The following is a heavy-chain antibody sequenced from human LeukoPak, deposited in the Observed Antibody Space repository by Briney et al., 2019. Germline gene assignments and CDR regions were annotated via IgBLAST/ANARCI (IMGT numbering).Heavy chain of an antibody. Sequence: SETLSLTCIVSGASISNSSHYWGWIRQPPGKGLEWIGNIYYTGTTYYAPSLKSRVTISIDTSKNQFSLKLSSVTAADTAVYYCARARGSINYWGQGTLVTVSS. V-gene: IGHV4-39*07. J-gene: IGHJ4*02. CDR2: IYYTGTT. D-gene: IGHD3-9*01. CDR3: ARARGSINY. CDR1: GASISNSSHY.